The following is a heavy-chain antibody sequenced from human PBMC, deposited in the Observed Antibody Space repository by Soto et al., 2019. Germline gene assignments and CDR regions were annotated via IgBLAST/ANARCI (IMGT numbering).Heavy chain of an antibody. CDR3: ARINYDFWSGYYTAINNWFDP. D-gene: IGHD3-3*01. V-gene: IGHV2-26*01. J-gene: IGHJ5*02. Sequence: QVTLKESGPVLVKPTEPLTLTCTVSGFSLSNARMGVSWIRQPPGKALEWLAHIFSNDEKSYSTSLKSRLTISKDTSKSQVVLTMTNMDPVDTATYYCARINYDFWSGYYTAINNWFDPWGQGTLVTVSS. CDR1: GFSLSNARMG. CDR2: IFSNDEK.